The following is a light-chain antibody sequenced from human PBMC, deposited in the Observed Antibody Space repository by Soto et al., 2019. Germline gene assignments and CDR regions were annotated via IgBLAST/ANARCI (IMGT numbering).Light chain of an antibody. J-gene: IGKJ1*01. Sequence: DIQMTQSPSTVSAYVGDSVTITCRASQSINTWLAWYQQRPGKAPKLLIYDVSSLQSGVPSRFSGSGSGTEVTLTSSSLQPDDFATYYCQHYKMYSPWTFGQGTKVEIK. CDR2: DVS. CDR1: QSINTW. CDR3: QHYKMYSPWT. V-gene: IGKV1-5*01.